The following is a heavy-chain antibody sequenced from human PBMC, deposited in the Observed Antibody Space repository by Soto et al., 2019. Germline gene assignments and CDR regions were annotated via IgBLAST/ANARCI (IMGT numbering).Heavy chain of an antibody. Sequence: PSQTLSLTCAISGDIVSSNSASWNWIRQSPSRGLEWLGRTYYRSKWFSDYAVSVKSRITINPDTSKNQFSLQLSSVTPEDTAMYYCTRVEAVDGYTFDFWGQGTMVTVSS. CDR2: TYYRSKWFS. D-gene: IGHD6-19*01. J-gene: IGHJ3*01. V-gene: IGHV6-1*01. CDR1: GDIVSSNSAS. CDR3: TRVEAVDGYTFDF.